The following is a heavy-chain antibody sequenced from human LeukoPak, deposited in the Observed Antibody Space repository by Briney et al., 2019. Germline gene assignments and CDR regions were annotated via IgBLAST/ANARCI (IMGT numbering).Heavy chain of an antibody. CDR1: GFTFGDYA. CDR2: IRSKAYGGTT. CDR3: TVCSGGSCYSVFYMDV. D-gene: IGHD2-15*01. J-gene: IGHJ6*03. Sequence: GGSLRLSCTASGFTFGDYAMSWVRQAPGKGLEWVGFIRSKAYGGTTEYAASVKGRFTISRDDSKSIAYLQMNSLKTEDTAVYYCTVCSGGSCYSVFYMDVWGKGTTVTISS. V-gene: IGHV3-49*04.